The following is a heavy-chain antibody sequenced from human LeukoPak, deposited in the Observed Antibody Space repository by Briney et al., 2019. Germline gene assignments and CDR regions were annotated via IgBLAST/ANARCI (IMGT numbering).Heavy chain of an antibody. J-gene: IGHJ4*02. V-gene: IGHV1-69*13. CDR1: GGTFSSYA. Sequence: SVKVSRKASGGTFSSYAISWVRQAPGQGLEWMGGIIPIFGTANYAQKFQGRVTITADESTSTAYMELSSLRSEDTAVYYCARGARRWNYPWSGYYFDYWGQGTLVTVSS. CDR2: IIPIFGTA. CDR3: ARGARRWNYPWSGYYFDY. D-gene: IGHD1-7*01.